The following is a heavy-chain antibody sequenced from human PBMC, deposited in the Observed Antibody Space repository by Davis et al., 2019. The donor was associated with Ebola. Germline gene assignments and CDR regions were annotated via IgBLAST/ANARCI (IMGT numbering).Heavy chain of an antibody. D-gene: IGHD1-26*01. Sequence: GESLKISCAASGFTVSSNYMSWVRQAPGKGLEWVSVIYSGGSTYYADSVKGRFTISRDNSKNTAYLQMNSLKTEDTAVYYCSGSGGSNDYWGQGTLVTVSS. CDR2: IYSGGST. J-gene: IGHJ4*02. V-gene: IGHV3-66*01. CDR1: GFTVSSNY. CDR3: SGSGGSNDY.